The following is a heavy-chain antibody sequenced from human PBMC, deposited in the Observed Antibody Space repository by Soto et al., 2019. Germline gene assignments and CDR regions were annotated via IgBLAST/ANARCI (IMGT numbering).Heavy chain of an antibody. CDR3: ARWSFLDY. V-gene: IGHV3-23*01. D-gene: IGHD1-26*01. CDR2: ISGSDGKT. J-gene: IGHJ4*02. Sequence: EVQLLESGGGLVRPGGSLRLSCTASGFSFSSYALSWVRQAPGKGLEWVSTISGSDGKTYYADSVKGRFSISRDTSKTTVYIEMTSLRVEVTAVYYCARWSFLDYWGQGTRVTVS. CDR1: GFSFSSYA.